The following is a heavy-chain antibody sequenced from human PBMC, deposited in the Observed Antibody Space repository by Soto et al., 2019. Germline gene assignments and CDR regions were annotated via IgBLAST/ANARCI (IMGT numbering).Heavy chain of an antibody. CDR2: INHSGST. Sequence: SATLSLTCAVYGGSFSGYYWSWIRQPPGKGLEWIGEINHSGSTNYNPSLKSRVTISVDTSKNQFSLKLSSVTAADTAVYYCAILYYGMDVWGQGTTVTVSS. CDR1: GGSFSGYY. J-gene: IGHJ6*02. V-gene: IGHV4-34*01. CDR3: AILYYGMDV.